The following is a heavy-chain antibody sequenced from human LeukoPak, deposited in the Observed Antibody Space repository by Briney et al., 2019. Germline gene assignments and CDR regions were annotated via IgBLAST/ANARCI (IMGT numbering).Heavy chain of an antibody. CDR1: GGSIGRDY. Sequence: PSETLSLTCTVSGGSIGRDYWSWIRQSAGKGLEWIGRIYKSGSTNYNPSFRRRVTMSVDTSKNQFSLHVTSVTAADTAVYYCAREEYFQDSNGYSYYFHSWGQGSLVTVSS. D-gene: IGHD3-22*01. J-gene: IGHJ4*02. CDR3: AREEYFQDSNGYSYYFHS. CDR2: IYKSGST. V-gene: IGHV4-4*07.